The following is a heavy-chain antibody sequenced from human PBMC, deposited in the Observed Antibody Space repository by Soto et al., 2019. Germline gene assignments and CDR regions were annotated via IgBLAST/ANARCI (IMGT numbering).Heavy chain of an antibody. D-gene: IGHD4-17*01. Sequence: PGGSLRLSCAASGFTFSSYAMSWVRQAPGKGLEWVSAIGASGGSTFYADSVKGRFTISRDNSENTLYLQMNSLRAEDAAVYFCAKSGFFPVLITVTHHPPFDYWGQGTLVTVSS. V-gene: IGHV3-23*01. CDR3: AKSGFFPVLITVTHHPPFDY. CDR2: IGASGGST. J-gene: IGHJ4*02. CDR1: GFTFSSYA.